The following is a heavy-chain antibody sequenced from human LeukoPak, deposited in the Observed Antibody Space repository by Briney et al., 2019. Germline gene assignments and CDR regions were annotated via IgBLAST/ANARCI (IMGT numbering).Heavy chain of an antibody. CDR1: GGTFSSYA. CDR2: IIPIFGTA. J-gene: IGHJ4*02. V-gene: IGHV1-69*06. D-gene: IGHD1-26*01. CDR3: ARDRVPRAPFDY. Sequence: SVKVSCKASGGTFSSYAISWVRQAPGQGLEWMGRIIPIFGTANYAQKFQGRVTINADKSTSTAYMELSSPRSEDTAVYYCARDRVPRAPFDYWGQGTLVTVSS.